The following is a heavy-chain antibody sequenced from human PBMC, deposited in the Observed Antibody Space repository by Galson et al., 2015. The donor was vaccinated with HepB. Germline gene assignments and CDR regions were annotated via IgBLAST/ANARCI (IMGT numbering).Heavy chain of an antibody. D-gene: IGHD3-22*01. J-gene: IGHJ3*02. CDR2: TYPSDSST. V-gene: IGHV5-51*01. CDR3: ARNYYDSSGYYGHDAFDI. Sequence: AWVRQMPGEGLEWMGITYPSDSSTTYSPSFQGRVTMSADKSINTAYLQWSSLEASDTAMYYCARNYYDSSGYYGHDAFDIWGQGTVVTVSS.